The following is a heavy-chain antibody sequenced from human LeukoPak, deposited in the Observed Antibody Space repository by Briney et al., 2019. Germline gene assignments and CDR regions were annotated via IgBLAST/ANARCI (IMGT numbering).Heavy chain of an antibody. D-gene: IGHD6-25*01. V-gene: IGHV5-10-1*01. Sequence: GESLKISCQGSGYSFTSYWISWVRQMPGKGLEWMGRIDPSDSYTNYSPSFQGHVTISADKSISTAYLQWSSLKASDTAMYYCATQIAAARLDYWGQGTLVTVSS. CDR3: ATQIAAARLDY. CDR1: GYSFTSYW. J-gene: IGHJ4*02. CDR2: IDPSDSYT.